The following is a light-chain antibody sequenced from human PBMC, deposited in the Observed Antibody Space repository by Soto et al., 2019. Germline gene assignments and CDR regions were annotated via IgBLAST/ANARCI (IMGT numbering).Light chain of an antibody. CDR2: DAS. J-gene: IGKJ5*01. CDR1: LSVSVY. V-gene: IGKV3-11*01. Sequence: EVELTDSPATLSLSPWEIATLSCRTSLSVSVYLDWYQQKPGQAPRLLISDASNRATGIPARFSGSGSETDFTLTISSLEPEDFAVYYCQQRSNWPPPITFGQATRLEIK. CDR3: QQRSNWPPPIT.